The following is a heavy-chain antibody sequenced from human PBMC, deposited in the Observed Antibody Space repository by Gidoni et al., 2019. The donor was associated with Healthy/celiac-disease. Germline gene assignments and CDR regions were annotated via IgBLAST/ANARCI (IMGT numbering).Heavy chain of an antibody. Sequence: QVQLVESGGGLVKPGGSLRRSCAASGFTFSDYYMSWIRQAPGKGLEWVSYISSSSSYTNYADSVKGRFTISRDNAKNSLYLQMNSLRAEDTAVYYCARDQGYGDSPTFDYWGQGTLVTVSS. CDR1: GFTFSDYY. D-gene: IGHD4-17*01. J-gene: IGHJ4*02. V-gene: IGHV3-11*06. CDR3: ARDQGYGDSPTFDY. CDR2: ISSSSSYT.